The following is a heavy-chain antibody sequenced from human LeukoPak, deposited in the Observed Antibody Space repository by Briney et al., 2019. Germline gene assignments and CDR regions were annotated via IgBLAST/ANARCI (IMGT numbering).Heavy chain of an antibody. J-gene: IGHJ4*02. CDR2: MNEAGSAK. D-gene: IGHD1-1*01. V-gene: IGHV3-7*01. CDR3: ARGGSGSSKYWVF. Sequence: GGSLRLSCAAGLTISSYWMTCVRQAPGRELVWVANMNEAGSAKYYGGSVKGRFSISRDNAENSLFLQMNTLRGEDSAVYYCARGGSGSSKYWVFWGQGTLVTVSS. CDR1: GLTISSYW.